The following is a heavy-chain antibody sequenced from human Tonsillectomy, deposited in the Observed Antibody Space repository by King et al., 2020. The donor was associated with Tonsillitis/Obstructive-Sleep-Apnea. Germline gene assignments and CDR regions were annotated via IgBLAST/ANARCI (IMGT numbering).Heavy chain of an antibody. D-gene: IGHD2-15*01. J-gene: IGHJ6*03. CDR1: GFTFDDYS. CDR3: AKEKYGSDGSCRTYYYYYHMDV. Sequence: VQLVESGGGVVQPGGSLRLSCAASGFTFDDYSMHWVRQAPGKGLEWVSLISGDGGSTYYADSVKGRFTISRDNNKNSLYLQMNSLRTEDTALYYCAKEKYGSDGSCRTYYYYYHMDVWGKGTPVTVSS. V-gene: IGHV3-43*02. CDR2: ISGDGGST.